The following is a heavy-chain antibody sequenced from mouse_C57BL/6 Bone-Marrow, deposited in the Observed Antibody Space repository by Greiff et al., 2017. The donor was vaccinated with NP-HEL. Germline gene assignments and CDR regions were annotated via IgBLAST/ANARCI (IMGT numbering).Heavy chain of an antibody. CDR1: GFTFSDFY. Sequence: EVKLVESGGGLVQSGRSLRLSCATSGFTFSDFYMEWVRQAPGKGLEWIAASRNKANDYTTEYSASVKGRFIVSRDTSQSILYLQMNALRAEDTAIYYCARDVYYSNYWYFDVWGTGTTVTVSS. D-gene: IGHD2-5*01. V-gene: IGHV7-1*01. J-gene: IGHJ1*03. CDR3: ARDVYYSNYWYFDV. CDR2: SRNKANDYTT.